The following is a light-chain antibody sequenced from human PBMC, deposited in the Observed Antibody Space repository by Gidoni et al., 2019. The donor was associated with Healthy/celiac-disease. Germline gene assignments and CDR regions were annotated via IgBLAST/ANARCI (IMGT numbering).Light chain of an antibody. V-gene: IGKV1-33*01. J-gene: IGKJ5*01. Sequence: DIQMPQSPPSLSASVGDRVTITCQASPDISNYLNWYQQKPGKAPKLLIYDASNLDTGGPSRFSGSGSGRDFTITISSLQPEEIATYYCQQYDNLPITFGQXTRLEIK. CDR1: PDISNY. CDR3: QQYDNLPIT. CDR2: DAS.